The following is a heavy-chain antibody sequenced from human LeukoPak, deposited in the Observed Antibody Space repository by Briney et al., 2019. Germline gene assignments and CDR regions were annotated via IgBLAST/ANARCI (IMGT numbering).Heavy chain of an antibody. CDR1: GASMSSNY. V-gene: IGHV4-4*09. J-gene: IGHJ4*02. CDR2: IYHSGNT. Sequence: SETQSLTCNVSGASMSSNYWSWIRQPPGKGLEWIGYIYHSGNTNYSPSLESRVTMSVDESKNQFSLRVHFVSAVDTAVYYCASTRRAAVAGRFDSWGQGTLVTVSS. D-gene: IGHD6-19*01. CDR3: ASTRRAAVAGRFDS.